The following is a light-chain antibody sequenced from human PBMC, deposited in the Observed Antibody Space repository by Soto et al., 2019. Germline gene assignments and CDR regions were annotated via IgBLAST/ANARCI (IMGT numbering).Light chain of an antibody. CDR1: QDISSW. Sequence: DIQMTQSPSSVSASVIDIAPITCRARQDISSWLAWYQQKPGKAPKLLIYAASSLQSGVPSRFSGSGPGTDFTLTISSLQPEDFATYYCQQANSFPSALGPGTKVYIK. CDR2: AAS. V-gene: IGKV1D-12*01. J-gene: IGKJ3*01. CDR3: QQANSFPSA.